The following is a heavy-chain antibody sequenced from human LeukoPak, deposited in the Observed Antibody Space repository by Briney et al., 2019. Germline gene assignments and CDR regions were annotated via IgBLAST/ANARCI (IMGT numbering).Heavy chain of an antibody. V-gene: IGHV1-69*06. Sequence: GSSVKVSCKASGATFSSYAFSWVRQAPGQGLEWMGGIIPIFGTSNYAQKFQGRVTITADKSTSTAYMELSSLRSEDTAVYYCARDEGAKIAFDIQGQGTMVTVSS. CDR3: ARDEGAKIAFDI. D-gene: IGHD1-26*01. J-gene: IGHJ3*02. CDR2: IIPIFGTS. CDR1: GATFSSYA.